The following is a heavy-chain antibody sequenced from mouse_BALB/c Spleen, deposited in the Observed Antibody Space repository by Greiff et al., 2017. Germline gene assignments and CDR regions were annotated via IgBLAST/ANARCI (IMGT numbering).Heavy chain of an antibody. CDR3: ARIPEDYAMDY. J-gene: IGHJ4*01. V-gene: IGHV1-9*01. CDR2: ILPGSGST. CDR1: GYTFSSYW. Sequence: VQLQQSGAELMKPGASVKISCKATGYTFSSYWIEWVKQRPGHGLEWIGEILPGSGSTNYNEKFKGKATFTADTSSNTAYMQLSSLTSEDAAVYYCARIPEDYAMDYWGQGTSVTVSS.